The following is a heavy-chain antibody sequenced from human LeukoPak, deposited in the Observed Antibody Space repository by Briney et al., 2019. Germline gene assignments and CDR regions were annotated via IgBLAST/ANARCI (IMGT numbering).Heavy chain of an antibody. Sequence: ASVKVSCKASGYTFTNYGISWVRQAPGQGLEGMGWISAYSGNTNYAQKLQGRVTMTTDTSTSTAYMELRSLRSDDTAVYYCARDRGDGYNFDYWGQGTLVTVSS. D-gene: IGHD5-24*01. CDR3: ARDRGDGYNFDY. V-gene: IGHV1-18*01. CDR1: GYTFTNYG. J-gene: IGHJ4*02. CDR2: ISAYSGNT.